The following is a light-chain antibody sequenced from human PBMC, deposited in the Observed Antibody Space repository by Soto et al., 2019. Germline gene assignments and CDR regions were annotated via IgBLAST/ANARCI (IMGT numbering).Light chain of an antibody. V-gene: IGKV3D-15*01. J-gene: IGKJ4*01. Sequence: EIGLRQSPGTLSLSPGERATLSCRASQRVGSNYLAWYQQNPGQPPRLLIHGASSRASGIPARFSGSGSGTEFTLTISSLQSEDFAVYYCQQYDNWPLTFGGRTKVDIK. CDR1: QRVGSN. CDR2: GAS. CDR3: QQYDNWPLT.